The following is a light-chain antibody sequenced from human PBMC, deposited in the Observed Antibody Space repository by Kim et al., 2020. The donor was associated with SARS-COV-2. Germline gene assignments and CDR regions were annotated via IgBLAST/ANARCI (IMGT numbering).Light chain of an antibody. J-gene: IGKJ2*01. CDR2: GAS. CDR3: QQYRSSPYT. Sequence: EIVLTQSPGTLSLSPGERATLSCRASQSVSSSYLAWYQQKPGQAPRRLLYGASSRATGIPDRFSGSGSGTDFTLTISRLEPEDFAVYYCQQYRSSPYTFGQGTKLEI. CDR1: QSVSSSY. V-gene: IGKV3-20*01.